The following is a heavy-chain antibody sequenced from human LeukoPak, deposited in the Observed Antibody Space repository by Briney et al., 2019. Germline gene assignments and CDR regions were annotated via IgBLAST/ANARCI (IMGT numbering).Heavy chain of an antibody. D-gene: IGHD5-12*01. CDR1: GYTFTSYG. V-gene: IGHV1-18*01. J-gene: IGHJ4*02. CDR3: ARDQSYSGYDSEVEWTFDY. CDR2: ISAYNGNT. Sequence: GASVKVSCKASGYTFTSYGISWVRQAPGQGLEWMGWISAYNGNTNYAQKLQGRVTMTTDTSTSTAYMELRSLRSDDTAVCYCARDQSYSGYDSEVEWTFDYWGQGTLVTVSS.